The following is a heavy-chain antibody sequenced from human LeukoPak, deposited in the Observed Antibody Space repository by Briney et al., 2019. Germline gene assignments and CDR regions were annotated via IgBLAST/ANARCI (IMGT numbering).Heavy chain of an antibody. V-gene: IGHV3-48*01. CDR1: GFTFSSYS. J-gene: IGHJ5*02. CDR2: ISSSSSTI. Sequence: GGSLRLSCAASGFTFSSYSMNWVRQAPGKGLEWVSYISSSSSTIYYADSVEGRFTISRDNAKNSLYLQMNSLRAEDTAVYYCARAAVGATWCNWFDPWGQGTLVTVSS. D-gene: IGHD1-26*01. CDR3: ARAAVGATWCNWFDP.